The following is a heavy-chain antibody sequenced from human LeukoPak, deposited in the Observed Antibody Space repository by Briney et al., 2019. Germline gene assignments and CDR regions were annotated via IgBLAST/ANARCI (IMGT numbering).Heavy chain of an antibody. CDR2: IYYSGST. CDR1: GGSISSGGYY. Sequence: SETLSLTCTVSGGSISSGGYYWSWIRQHPGKGLEWIGYIYYSGSTYHNPSLESRVTISVDTSKNQFSLKLSSVTAADTAVYYCARYGGNSVGNYFDYWGQGTLVTVSS. V-gene: IGHV4-31*03. D-gene: IGHD4-23*01. J-gene: IGHJ4*02. CDR3: ARYGGNSVGNYFDY.